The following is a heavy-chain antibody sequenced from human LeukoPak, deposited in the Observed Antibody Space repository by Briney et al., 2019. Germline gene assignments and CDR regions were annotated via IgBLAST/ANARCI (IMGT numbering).Heavy chain of an antibody. CDR2: INQDGSQK. CDR1: GFTFGSCW. D-gene: IGHD2-2*03. J-gene: IGHJ3*02. Sequence: GGSLRLSCAASGFTFGSCWMNWVRQTPGKGLEWVANINQDGSQKFYVDSVKGRFTISRDNSKNTLLLQINSLRPEDTAVYYCARVDDLDAFDIWGQGTLVTVSS. CDR3: ARVDDLDAFDI. V-gene: IGHV3-7*01.